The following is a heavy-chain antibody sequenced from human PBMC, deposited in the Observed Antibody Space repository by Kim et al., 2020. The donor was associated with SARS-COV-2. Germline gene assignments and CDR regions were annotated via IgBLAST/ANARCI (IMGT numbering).Heavy chain of an antibody. J-gene: IGHJ6*02. V-gene: IGHV1-3*01. CDR1: GYTFSSYA. CDR2: INAGNGNT. Sequence: ASVKVSCKASGYTFSSYAMHWVRQAPGQRLEWMGWINAGNGNTKYSQKFQGRVTITRDTSASTAYMELSSLRSEDTAVYYCARGQQQLVHQGANMDVWGQGTTVTVSS. CDR3: ARGQQQLVHQGANMDV. D-gene: IGHD6-13*01.